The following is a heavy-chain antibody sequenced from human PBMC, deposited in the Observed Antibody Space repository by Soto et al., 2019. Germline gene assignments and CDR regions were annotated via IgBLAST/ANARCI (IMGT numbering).Heavy chain of an antibody. V-gene: IGHV2-70*01. Sequence: QSGPTLVNPTQTLTLTCTFSGFSLSTSGMCVSWIRQPPGKALEWLALIDWDDDKYYSTSLKTRLTISKDTSKNQVVLTMTNMDPVDTATYYCARIMNPYYGSGSYYNGYYYYGMDVWGQGTTVTVSS. J-gene: IGHJ6*02. D-gene: IGHD3-10*01. CDR1: GFSLSTSGMC. CDR2: IDWDDDK. CDR3: ARIMNPYYGSGSYYNGYYYYGMDV.